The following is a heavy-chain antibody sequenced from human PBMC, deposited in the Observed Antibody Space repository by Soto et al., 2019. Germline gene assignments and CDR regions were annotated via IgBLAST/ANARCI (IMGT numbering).Heavy chain of an antibody. CDR3: AKKVNSGTGSQYLDY. D-gene: IGHD3-10*01. V-gene: IGHV3-23*01. J-gene: IGHJ4*02. CDR2: FRTGGDGGTT. Sequence: SLRLSCAASGFTFSSYSMIWVRQAPGKGLEWVSGFRTGGDGGTTYYADSVKGRFTISRDNSKNTLFLQMNSLRAEDTAIYYCAKKVNSGTGSQYLDYWGQGTMVAVSS. CDR1: GFTFSSYS.